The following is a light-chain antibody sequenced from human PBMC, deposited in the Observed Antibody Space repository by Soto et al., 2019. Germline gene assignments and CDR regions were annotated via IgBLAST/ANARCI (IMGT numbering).Light chain of an antibody. J-gene: IGLJ2*01. CDR3: ATWDGSLPAEV. V-gene: IGLV1-51*01. CDR1: SSNIGNNY. Sequence: QSVLTQPPSVSAAPGQKVTISCSGSSSNIGNNYVSWYQQLPGTAPKLLIYDNNKRPSGIPDRFSGSKSGTSATLGITGLQTGDEADYYCATWDGSLPAEVFGGGTKVTVL. CDR2: DNN.